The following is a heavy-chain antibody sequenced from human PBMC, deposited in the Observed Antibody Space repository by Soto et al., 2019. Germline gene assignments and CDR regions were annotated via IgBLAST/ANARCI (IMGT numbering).Heavy chain of an antibody. D-gene: IGHD5-12*01. Sequence: LSCAASGFTFSRYWMSWVRQAPGKGLEWVANIKTDGSEKDYVDSVKGRFTISRDNAKNSLFLQMNSLRAEDTAVYYCARDWDGSGPSIDYWGQGTLVTVSS. CDR3: ARDWDGSGPSIDY. J-gene: IGHJ4*02. CDR1: GFTFSRYW. V-gene: IGHV3-7*01. CDR2: IKTDGSEK.